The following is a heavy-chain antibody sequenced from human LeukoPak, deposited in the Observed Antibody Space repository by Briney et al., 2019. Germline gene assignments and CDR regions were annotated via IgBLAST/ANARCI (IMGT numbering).Heavy chain of an antibody. Sequence: ASVKVSCKASRYTFTGYYMHWVRQAPGQGLEWMGWINPNSGGTNYAQKFQGRVTMTRDTSISTAYMELSRLRSDDTAVYYCARDFRDYGDYDDYWGQGTLVTVSS. V-gene: IGHV1-2*02. CDR3: ARDFRDYGDYDDY. D-gene: IGHD4-17*01. CDR2: INPNSGGT. J-gene: IGHJ4*02. CDR1: RYTFTGYY.